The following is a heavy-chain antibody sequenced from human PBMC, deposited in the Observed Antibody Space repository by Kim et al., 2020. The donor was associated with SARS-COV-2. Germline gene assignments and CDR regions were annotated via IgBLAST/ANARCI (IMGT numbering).Heavy chain of an antibody. CDR3: AKDTGDVWFDY. Sequence: GGSLRLSCAASGFTFDDYAMHWVRQAPGKGLEWVSGISWNSGSIGYADSVKGRFTISRDNAKNSLYLQMNSLRAEDTALYYCAKDTGDVWFDYWGQGTLV. V-gene: IGHV3-9*01. CDR1: GFTFDDYA. J-gene: IGHJ4*02. D-gene: IGHD7-27*01. CDR2: ISWNSGSI.